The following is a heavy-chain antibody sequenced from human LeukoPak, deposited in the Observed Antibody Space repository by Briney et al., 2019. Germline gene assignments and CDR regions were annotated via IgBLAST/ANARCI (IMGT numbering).Heavy chain of an antibody. V-gene: IGHV4-31*03. Sequence: SETLSLTFTVSGGSISSGGYYWSWIRQHPGKGLEWIGYIYYSGSTYYNPSLKSRVTISVDTSKNQFSLKLSSVTAADTAVYYCARGFPTVTTTSNWGQGTLVTVSS. CDR2: IYYSGST. CDR3: ARGFPTVTTTSN. D-gene: IGHD4-17*01. J-gene: IGHJ4*02. CDR1: GGSISSGGYY.